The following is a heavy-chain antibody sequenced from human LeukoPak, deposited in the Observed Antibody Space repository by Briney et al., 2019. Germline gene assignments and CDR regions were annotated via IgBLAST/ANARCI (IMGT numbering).Heavy chain of an antibody. J-gene: IGHJ4*02. Sequence: GRSLRLSCAASGFTFSSYGMHWVRQAPGKGLEWVAVIWYDGSNKYYADSVKGRFTISRDNSKNTLYLQMNSLRAEDTAVYYCAKGNDYGDYAWTDYWGQGTLVTVSS. D-gene: IGHD4-17*01. CDR2: IWYDGSNK. CDR3: AKGNDYGDYAWTDY. V-gene: IGHV3-33*06. CDR1: GFTFSSYG.